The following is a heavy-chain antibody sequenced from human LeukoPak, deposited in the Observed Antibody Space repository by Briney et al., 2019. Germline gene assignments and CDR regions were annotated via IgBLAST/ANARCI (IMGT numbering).Heavy chain of an antibody. CDR1: GGTFSSYA. Sequence: ASVKVSCKASGGTFSSYAISWVRQAPGQGLEWMGRIIPILGIANYAQKFQGRVTITADKSTSTAYMELSSLRSEDTAVYYCASWRNDYYDRSGYLVPSTNYWGQGTLVTVSS. CDR3: ASWRNDYYDRSGYLVPSTNY. V-gene: IGHV1-69*04. CDR2: IIPILGIA. J-gene: IGHJ4*02. D-gene: IGHD3-22*01.